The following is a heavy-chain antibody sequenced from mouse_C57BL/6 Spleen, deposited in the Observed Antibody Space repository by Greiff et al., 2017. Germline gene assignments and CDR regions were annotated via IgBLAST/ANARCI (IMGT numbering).Heavy chain of an antibody. V-gene: IGHV1-55*01. CDR1: GYTFTSYW. Sequence: VQLQQPGAELVKPGASVKMSCKASGYTFTSYWLTWVKQRPGQGLEWIGDSYPGSGSTNYNEKFKSKATLTVDTSSSTAYMQLSSLTSEDSGVYYCARELRLLYYFDYGGQGTTLTVSS. CDR2: SYPGSGST. J-gene: IGHJ2*01. CDR3: ARELRLLYYFDY. D-gene: IGHD3-2*02.